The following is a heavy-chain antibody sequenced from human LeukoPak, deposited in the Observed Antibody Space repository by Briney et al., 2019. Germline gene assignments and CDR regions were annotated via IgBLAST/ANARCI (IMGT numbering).Heavy chain of an antibody. CDR2: IIGSGDST. D-gene: IGHD2-2*01. J-gene: IGHJ4*02. Sequence: GGSLRLSCAASGFTFSSYAMSWVRQAPGKGLEWVSLIIGSGDSTYYADPVKGRFTLSRDNSKNTLYLQMNSLRAEDTAIYYCAKGLVSAIQYPFDFWGQGTLVTVSS. CDR1: GFTFSSYA. CDR3: AKGLVSAIQYPFDF. V-gene: IGHV3-23*01.